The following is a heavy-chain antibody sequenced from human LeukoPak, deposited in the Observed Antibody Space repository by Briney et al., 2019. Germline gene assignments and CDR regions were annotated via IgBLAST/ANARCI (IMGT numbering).Heavy chain of an antibody. CDR1: GFTVSSNE. Sequence: PGGSLRLSCAASGFTVSSNEMSWVRQAPGKGLEWVSSISGGSTYYADSRKGRFTISRDNSKNTLYLQMNSLRAEDTAVYYCARDSDSSGYYFYWGQGTLVTVSS. J-gene: IGHJ4*02. CDR3: ARDSDSSGYYFY. D-gene: IGHD3-22*01. V-gene: IGHV3-38-3*01. CDR2: ISGGST.